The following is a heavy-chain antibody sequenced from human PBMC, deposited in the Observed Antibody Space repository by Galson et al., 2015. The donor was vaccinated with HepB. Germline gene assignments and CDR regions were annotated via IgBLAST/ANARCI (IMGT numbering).Heavy chain of an antibody. J-gene: IGHJ5*02. CDR2: INHSGST. CDR3: ARGRPYYGSGSLRTLPYNWFDP. V-gene: IGHV4-34*01. Sequence: SETLSLTCAIYGGSFSGYYWSWIRQPPGKGLEWIGEINHSGSTNYNPSLKSRVTISVDTSKNQFSLKLSSVTAADTAVYYCARGRPYYGSGSLRTLPYNWFDPWGQGTLVTVSS. D-gene: IGHD3-10*01. CDR1: GGSFSGYY.